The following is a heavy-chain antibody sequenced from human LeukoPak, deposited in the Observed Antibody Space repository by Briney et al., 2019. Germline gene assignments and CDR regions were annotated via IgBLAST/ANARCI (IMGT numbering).Heavy chain of an antibody. CDR3: ARTYYYDSSGYHDASDI. CDR1: GGSISSSSYY. Sequence: PSETLSLTCTVSGGSISSSSYYWGWIRQPPGKGPEWIGSIYYSGSTYYNPSLKSRVTILVDKSKNQFSLKLSSVTAADTAVYYCARTYYYDSSGYHDASDIWGQGTMVTVSS. D-gene: IGHD3-22*01. CDR2: IYYSGST. J-gene: IGHJ3*02. V-gene: IGHV4-39*07.